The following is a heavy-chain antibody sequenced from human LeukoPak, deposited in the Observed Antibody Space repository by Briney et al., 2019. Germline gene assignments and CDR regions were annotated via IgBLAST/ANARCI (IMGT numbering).Heavy chain of an antibody. CDR1: GFTFSSYA. CDR2: ISYDGSNK. CDR3: ARVSRTPVTTWGGGDY. J-gene: IGHJ4*02. D-gene: IGHD4-17*01. V-gene: IGHV3-30-3*01. Sequence: PGGSLRLSCAASGFTFSSYAMHWVRQAPGKGLEWVAVISYDGSNKYYADSVKGRFTISRDNSKNTLYLQMNSLRAEDTAVYYCARVSRTPVTTWGGGDYWGQGTLVTVSS.